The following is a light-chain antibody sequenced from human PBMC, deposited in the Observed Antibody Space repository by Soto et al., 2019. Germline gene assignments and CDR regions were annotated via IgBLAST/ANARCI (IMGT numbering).Light chain of an antibody. J-gene: IGKJ3*01. V-gene: IGKV4-1*01. CDR2: WAS. CDR1: QSVLYSSNNKNY. CDR3: QQYYDSPFT. Sequence: DIVMTQSSDSLAVSLGERATIDCKSSQSVLYSSNNKNYLAWYQQKSGQPPKLLINWASTRESGVPDRFSGSGSGTDFTLTISSLQAEDVAVYYCQQYYDSPFTFGPGTKVDIK.